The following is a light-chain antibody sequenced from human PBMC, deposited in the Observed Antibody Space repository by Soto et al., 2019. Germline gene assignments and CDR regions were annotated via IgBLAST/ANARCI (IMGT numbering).Light chain of an antibody. CDR3: QQYYSYPSCT. J-gene: IGKJ2*02. Sequence: AIRMTQSPSSLSASTGDRVTITCRASQGISSYLAWYQQKPGKAPKLLIYAASTLQSGVPSRFSGSGSGTDFTLTISCLQSEDFATYYCQQYYSYPSCTFGQGTKLEIK. CDR1: QGISSY. V-gene: IGKV1-8*01. CDR2: AAS.